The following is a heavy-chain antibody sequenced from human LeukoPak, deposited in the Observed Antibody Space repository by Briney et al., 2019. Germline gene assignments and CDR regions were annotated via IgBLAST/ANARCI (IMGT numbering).Heavy chain of an antibody. CDR2: VTGRGGST. Sequence: GESLRLSCVASGFTFSNYAMSWVRQAPGKRLEWVSAVTGRGGSTYYADSVKSRFTISRDNSRNTLFLQMNSLRAEDTAIYYCAKWGDFDILTGYYVSDFWGQGTLVTVSS. CDR3: AKWGDFDILTGYYVSDF. CDR1: GFTFSNYA. J-gene: IGHJ4*02. D-gene: IGHD3-9*01. V-gene: IGHV3-23*01.